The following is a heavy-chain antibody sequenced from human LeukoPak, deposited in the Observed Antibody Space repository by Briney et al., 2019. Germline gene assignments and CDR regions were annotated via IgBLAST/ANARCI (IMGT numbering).Heavy chain of an antibody. V-gene: IGHV4-59*01. Sequence: SETLSLTCTVSGGSISSFYWTWIRQPPGKGLEWIGYIYYSGSTNYNPSLKSRVTISVDTSKNQFSLKLSSVTAADTAVYFCAKSHYYDTGMDVWGQGTTVTVSS. CDR3: AKSHYYDTGMDV. J-gene: IGHJ6*02. CDR1: GGSISSFY. CDR2: IYYSGST. D-gene: IGHD3-22*01.